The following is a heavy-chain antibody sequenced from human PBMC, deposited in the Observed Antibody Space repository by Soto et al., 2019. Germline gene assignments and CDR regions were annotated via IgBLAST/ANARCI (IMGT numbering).Heavy chain of an antibody. D-gene: IGHD2-15*01. V-gene: IGHV3-74*01. CDR2: INSDGSST. CDR1: GFTFSSYW. Sequence: PGGSLRLSCAASGFTFSSYWMHWVHQAPGKGLVWVSRINSDGSSTSYADSVKGRFTISRDNAKNTLYLQMNSLRAEDTAVYYCVRTSLVVAAATREDYWGRGTLVTVSS. CDR3: VRTSLVVAAATREDY. J-gene: IGHJ4*02.